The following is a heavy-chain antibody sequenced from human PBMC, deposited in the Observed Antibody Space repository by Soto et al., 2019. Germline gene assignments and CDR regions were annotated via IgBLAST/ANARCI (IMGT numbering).Heavy chain of an antibody. D-gene: IGHD6-13*01. CDR2: ISAYNGNT. J-gene: IGHJ4*02. V-gene: IGHV1-18*01. CDR1: GYTFTSYG. Sequence: QVQLVQSGDEGKKPGASVKFSCKASGYTFTSYGISGVRQAPGQGLEGLGWISAYNGNTNYAQKIEGRVTMTTDTSTSTVYMELRSPSSDDTAVYYCARESSSSCHDYWGQGTLVTVSS. CDR3: ARESSSSCHDY.